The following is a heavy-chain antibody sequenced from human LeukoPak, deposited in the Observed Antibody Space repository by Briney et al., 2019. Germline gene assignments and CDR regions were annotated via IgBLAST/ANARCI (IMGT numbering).Heavy chain of an antibody. CDR1: GFTFSSYA. D-gene: IGHD3-9*01. CDR2: ISYDGSNK. CDR3: ARAGLLRYFDWSSDWYFDL. J-gene: IGHJ2*01. Sequence: GGSLRLSCAASGFTFSSYAMHWVRQAPGKGLEWVAVISYDGSNKYYADSVKGRFTISRDNSKNTLYLQMNSLRAEDSAVYYCARAGLLRYFDWSSDWYFDLWGRGTLVTVSS. V-gene: IGHV3-30*01.